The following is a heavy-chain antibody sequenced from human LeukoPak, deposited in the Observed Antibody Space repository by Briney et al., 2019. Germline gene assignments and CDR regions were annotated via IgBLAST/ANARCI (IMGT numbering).Heavy chain of an antibody. J-gene: IGHJ6*02. V-gene: IGHV4-59*01. CDR3: AKGGSTNFYYGDV. D-gene: IGHD2/OR15-2a*01. CDR1: AGSMTNSY. Sequence: PSQTLSLTCSVSAGSMTNSYWTWIRQPPGKGREWIGDIYDSGSTRYNTSLESRVTISVDTSKNQFSLKLSSVTAADTAVYYCAKGGSTNFYYGDVWGQGTTVTVSS. CDR2: IYDSGST.